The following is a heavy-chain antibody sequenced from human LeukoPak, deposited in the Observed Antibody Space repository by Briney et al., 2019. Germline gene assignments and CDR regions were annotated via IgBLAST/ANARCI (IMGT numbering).Heavy chain of an antibody. V-gene: IGHV4-4*07. Sequence: SETLSLTCTVSGGSISSYYWSWIRQPAGKGLEWIGRIYTSGSTNYNPSLKSRVTMSVDTSKNQFSLKLSSVTAADTPVYYCARGGEYYYGSGSYYNVWWFDPWGQETLVTVSS. CDR2: IYTSGST. CDR1: GGSISSYY. D-gene: IGHD3-10*01. CDR3: ARGGEYYYGSGSYYNVWWFDP. J-gene: IGHJ5*02.